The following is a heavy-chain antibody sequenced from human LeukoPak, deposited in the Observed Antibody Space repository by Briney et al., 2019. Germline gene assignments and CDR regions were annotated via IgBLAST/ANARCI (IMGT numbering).Heavy chain of an antibody. J-gene: IGHJ1*01. CDR2: INEYGTT. V-gene: IGHV3-74*01. Sequence: GGSLTLSRAASGFTFSDYWMYWVRPAPGEGLLWISNINEYGTTTYAHSVKDRLTVSRDKAKNIPYLQVNSLCPNDTAVNYFPRVRGRIWAQGPLDRVST. D-gene: IGHD3-10*01. CDR1: GFTFSDYW. CDR3: PRVRGRI.